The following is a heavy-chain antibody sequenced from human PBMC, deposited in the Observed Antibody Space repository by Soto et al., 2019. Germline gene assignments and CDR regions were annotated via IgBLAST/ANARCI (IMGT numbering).Heavy chain of an antibody. Sequence: SETLSLTCAVYGGSFSGYYWSWIRQPPGKGLEWIGEINHSGSTNYNPSLKSRVTISVDTSKNQFSLKLSSVTAADTAVYYCALIVAEGRYNWFDPWGQGTLVTVSS. CDR1: GGSFSGYY. CDR3: ALIVAEGRYNWFDP. V-gene: IGHV4-34*01. J-gene: IGHJ5*02. CDR2: INHSGST. D-gene: IGHD5-12*01.